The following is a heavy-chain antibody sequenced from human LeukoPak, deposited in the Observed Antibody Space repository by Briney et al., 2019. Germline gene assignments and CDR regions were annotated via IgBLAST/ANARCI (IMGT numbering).Heavy chain of an antibody. CDR2: ISWNSGSI. J-gene: IGHJ4*02. Sequence: GGSLRLPCAASGFTFDDYAMHWVRQAPGKGLEWVSGISWNSGSIGYADSVKGRFTISRDNAKNSLYLQMNSLRAEDTALYYCAKDRGYVVGATVLDYWGQGTLVTVSS. D-gene: IGHD1-26*01. CDR1: GFTFDDYA. V-gene: IGHV3-9*01. CDR3: AKDRGYVVGATVLDY.